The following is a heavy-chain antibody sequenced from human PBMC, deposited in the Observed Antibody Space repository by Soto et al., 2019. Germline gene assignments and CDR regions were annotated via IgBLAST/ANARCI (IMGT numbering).Heavy chain of an antibody. D-gene: IGHD5-12*01. Sequence: QVQLVQSGAEVKKPGSSVKVSCKASGGTFSSYAISWVRQAPGHGLEWMGGIIPIFGTANYAQKFQSRVTITADEPTSTAYMGLSRLRPEDKAVYYCASSVAKYYYYGMDVWGQGTTVTVSS. CDR3: ASSVAKYYYYGMDV. CDR2: IIPIFGTA. J-gene: IGHJ6*02. V-gene: IGHV1-69*12. CDR1: GGTFSSYA.